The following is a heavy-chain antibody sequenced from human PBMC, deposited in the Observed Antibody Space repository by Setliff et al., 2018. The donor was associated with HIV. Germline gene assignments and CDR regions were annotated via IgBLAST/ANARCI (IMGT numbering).Heavy chain of an antibody. V-gene: IGHV3-7*03. CDR3: ARAYNVYDYRFDSSGYDY. Sequence: ETLSLTCAVSGGSISSSNWWSWVRQVPGKGLEWVSNTKYDGSESYYVDSVKGRFIASTDNARNSLFLDMNSLRAEDTAVYYCARAYNVYDYRFDSSGYDYWGQGTLVTVSS. CDR1: GGSISSSNW. CDR2: TKYDGSES. D-gene: IGHD3-22*01. J-gene: IGHJ4*02.